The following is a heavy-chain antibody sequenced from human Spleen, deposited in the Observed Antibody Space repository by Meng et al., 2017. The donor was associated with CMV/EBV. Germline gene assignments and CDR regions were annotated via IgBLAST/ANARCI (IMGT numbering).Heavy chain of an antibody. Sequence: SGYTFTDYYIHWVRQAPGQGLEWMGWINPNTAGTNYAQKFQGRVTLTRDTSITTAYMDLNRLKSDDTAVYFCARGTPFLEWFAPTFWGQGTLVTVSS. D-gene: IGHD3-3*02. CDR2: INPNTAGT. J-gene: IGHJ4*02. V-gene: IGHV1-2*02. CDR3: ARGTPFLEWFAPTF. CDR1: GYTFTDYY.